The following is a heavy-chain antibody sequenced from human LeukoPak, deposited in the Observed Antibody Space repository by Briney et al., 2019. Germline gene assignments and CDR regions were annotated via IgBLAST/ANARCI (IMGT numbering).Heavy chain of an antibody. CDR1: GFTFSDYY. Sequence: GGSLRLSCAASGFTFSDYYMSWVRQAPGKGLEWVSAISGSGGSTYYADSVEGRFTISRDNSKNTLYLQMNSLRAEDTAVYYCAKDPQDDYGDYVSLNWGQGTLVTVSS. J-gene: IGHJ4*02. CDR2: ISGSGGST. CDR3: AKDPQDDYGDYVSLN. D-gene: IGHD4-17*01. V-gene: IGHV3-23*01.